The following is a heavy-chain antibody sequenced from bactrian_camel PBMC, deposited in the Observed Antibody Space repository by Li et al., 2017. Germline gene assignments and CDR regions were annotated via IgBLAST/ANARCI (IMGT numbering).Heavy chain of an antibody. CDR1: GYTGGRHC. Sequence: HVQLVESGGDSVQAGGSLTLSCEVSGYTGGRHCMAWFRQAPGKEREGVASIRTGYPYTSDYADSVKGRFTISQDNAGNTLYLQMNSLQPEDTAVYFCAASFQLPCLGSDERAYDYWGQGTQVTVS. CDR2: IRTGYPYTS. V-gene: IGHV3S1*01. CDR3: AASFQLPCLGSDERAYDY. D-gene: IGHD1*01. J-gene: IGHJ4*01.